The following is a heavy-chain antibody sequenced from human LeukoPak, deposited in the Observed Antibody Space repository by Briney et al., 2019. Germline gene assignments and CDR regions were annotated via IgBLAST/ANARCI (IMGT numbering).Heavy chain of an antibody. V-gene: IGHV3-21*01. CDR1: GFTFSSYS. J-gene: IGHJ4*02. CDR2: ISSSSSYI. CDR3: ARAIDLKPWVFGYYFDY. D-gene: IGHD3-3*01. Sequence: GGSLRLSCAASGFTFSSYSMNWVRQAPGKGLEWVSSISSSSSYIYYADSVKGRFTISRDNAKNSLYLQMNSLRAEDTAVYYCARAIDLKPWVFGYYFDYWGQGTLVTVSS.